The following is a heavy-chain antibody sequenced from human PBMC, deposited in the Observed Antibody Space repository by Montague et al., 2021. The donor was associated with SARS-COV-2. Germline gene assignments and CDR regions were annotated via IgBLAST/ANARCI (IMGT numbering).Heavy chain of an antibody. V-gene: IGHV4-39*01. CDR2: IYNSGTT. Sequence: SETLSLTCTVSGDSTSCPNCYWGWIRQAPGKGLDWIGTIYNSGTTXYNPSLKSRLTISIDTSKNQFSLKLTSVTAAGTAVYYCARHRNYGDHSLDNWFHPWGQGTLVTVSS. CDR1: GDSTSCPNCY. J-gene: IGHJ5*02. CDR3: ARHRNYGDHSLDNWFHP. D-gene: IGHD4-17*01.